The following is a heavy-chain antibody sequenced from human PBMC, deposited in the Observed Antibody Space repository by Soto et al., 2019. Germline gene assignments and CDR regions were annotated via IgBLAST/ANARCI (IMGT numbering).Heavy chain of an antibody. CDR2: INTDGSYT. D-gene: IGHD2-21*01. CDR1: GFTFSSNW. CDR3: ARDGEGF. Sequence: EVQLVESGGGLVQPGGSLRLSCAASGFTFSSNWMHWVRRVPGRGLVWVSRINTDGSYTSYVDSVKGRFTVSRDNAKNTLYLQMNSLGAEDTAVYYCARDGEGFWGQGVLVTVSS. V-gene: IGHV3-74*01. J-gene: IGHJ4*02.